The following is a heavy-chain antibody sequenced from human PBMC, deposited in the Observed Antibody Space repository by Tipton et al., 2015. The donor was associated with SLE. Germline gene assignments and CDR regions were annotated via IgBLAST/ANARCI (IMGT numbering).Heavy chain of an antibody. CDR2: IYPRDSDS. Sequence: QLVQSGAEVKKPGESLKISCKGSGYMFPGHWIAWVRQMPGKGLEWMGIIYPRDSDSRYSPSFRGQVTISADKSISTAYLQWGSLKAPDRAFYYGARVRDFFPYDFASGVGGQGKVVTVSS. V-gene: IGHV5-51*03. D-gene: IGHD2/OR15-2a*01. CDR1: GYMFPGHW. J-gene: IGHJ3*01. CDR3: ARVRDFFPYDFASGV.